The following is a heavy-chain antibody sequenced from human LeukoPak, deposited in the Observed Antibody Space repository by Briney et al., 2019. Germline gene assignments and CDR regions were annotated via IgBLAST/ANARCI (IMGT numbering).Heavy chain of an antibody. J-gene: IGHJ4*02. CDR3: ARQRLYCSGGSCYSVLDY. V-gene: IGHV4-34*01. Sequence: SETLSLTCAVYGGSFSGYYWSWIRQPPGKGLEWIGEINHSGSTNYNPSLKSRVTISVDTSKNQFSLKLSSVTAADTAVYYCARQRLYCSGGSCYSVLDYWGQGTLVTVSS. D-gene: IGHD2-15*01. CDR2: INHSGST. CDR1: GGSFSGYY.